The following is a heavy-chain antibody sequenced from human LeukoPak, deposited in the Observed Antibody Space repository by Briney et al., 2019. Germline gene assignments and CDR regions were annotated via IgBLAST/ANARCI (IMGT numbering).Heavy chain of an antibody. CDR3: ARDRTYGGNSGFDY. Sequence: PSETLSLTCTVSGGSISSYYWSWIRQPAGKGLEWIGRIYTTGSTNYNPSPKSRVTMSVDTSKNQFSLNLTSVTAADTAVYYCARDRTYGGNSGFDYWGQGTLVTVSS. J-gene: IGHJ4*02. CDR2: IYTTGST. CDR1: GGSISSYY. V-gene: IGHV4-4*07. D-gene: IGHD4-23*01.